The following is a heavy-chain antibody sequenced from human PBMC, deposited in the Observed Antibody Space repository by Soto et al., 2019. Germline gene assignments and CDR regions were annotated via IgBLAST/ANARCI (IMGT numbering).Heavy chain of an antibody. CDR3: ARVPRYSYDIVAVPAVMFDDWFDP. V-gene: IGHV1-3*01. J-gene: IGHJ5*02. D-gene: IGHD2-2*01. CDR2: INAGNGDT. Sequence: QVQLVQSGAEVKRPGASVKVSCKASGYIFMNYAVHWVRQAPGQSLEWVGWINAGNGDTKYPQRFQGRVTITRDTPASTAYMELSSLRSEDTAVYYCARVPRYSYDIVAVPAVMFDDWFDPWGQGTLVTVSS. CDR1: GYIFMNYA.